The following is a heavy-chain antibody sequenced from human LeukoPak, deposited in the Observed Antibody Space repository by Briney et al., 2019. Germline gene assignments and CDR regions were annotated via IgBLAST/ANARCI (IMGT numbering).Heavy chain of an antibody. Sequence: GGSLRLSCAASGFTFSSYDMHWVRQATGKGLEWVSAIGTAGDTYYPGSVKGRFTISRENAKNSLYLQMNSLGAGDTAVYYCARGMRITMVRGVQYYFDYWGQGTLVTVSS. CDR2: IGTAGDT. D-gene: IGHD3-10*01. CDR3: ARGMRITMVRGVQYYFDY. J-gene: IGHJ4*02. CDR1: GFTFSSYD. V-gene: IGHV3-13*01.